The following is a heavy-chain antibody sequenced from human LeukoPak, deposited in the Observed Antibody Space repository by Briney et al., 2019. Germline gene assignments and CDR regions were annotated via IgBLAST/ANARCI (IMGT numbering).Heavy chain of an antibody. D-gene: IGHD3-10*01. J-gene: IGHJ4*02. CDR1: GFSFSSYD. CDR3: AKARHYYNSGSYY. V-gene: IGHV3-23*01. CDR2: ISGSGGST. Sequence: GGTLRLSCAASGFSFSSYDMSWVRQAPGKGLEWVSAISGSGGSTYDADSVKGRFTISRDNSKNTLYLQMNSLRAEDTAIYYCAKARHYYNSGSYYWGQGTLVTVSS.